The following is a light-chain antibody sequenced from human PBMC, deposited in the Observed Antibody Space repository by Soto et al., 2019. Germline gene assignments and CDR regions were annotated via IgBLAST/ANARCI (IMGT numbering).Light chain of an antibody. CDR2: GTS. Sequence: EVRLTQSPGTLSLSPGERATLSCRASQSVSSSYLAWYQQKPGQAPRLLMYGTSSRATGIPDRFSGSGSGTDFTLTISRLEPEDFAVYYCQQYGSSLPFGGGTKVEIK. CDR1: QSVSSSY. V-gene: IGKV3-20*01. CDR3: QQYGSSLP. J-gene: IGKJ4*01.